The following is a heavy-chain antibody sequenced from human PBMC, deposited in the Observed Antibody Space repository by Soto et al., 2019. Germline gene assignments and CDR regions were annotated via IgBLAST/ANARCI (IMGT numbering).Heavy chain of an antibody. J-gene: IGHJ4*02. CDR2: STHTGNT. V-gene: IGHV1-18*01. Sequence: ASVKVSCKNSGYAFPHCGINWVRQAPGHGLEWMGFSTHTGNTNYAQNFQGGVVLTTDTSTSTAYMEVTSLRSDDTAVYYCARSGEHRLDYWGQGTPDTVSS. D-gene: IGHD1-26*01. CDR3: ARSGEHRLDY. CDR1: GYAFPHCG.